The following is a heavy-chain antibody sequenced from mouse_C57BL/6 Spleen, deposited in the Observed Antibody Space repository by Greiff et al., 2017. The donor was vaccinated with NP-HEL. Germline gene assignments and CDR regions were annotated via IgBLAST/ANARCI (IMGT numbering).Heavy chain of an antibody. V-gene: IGHV1-80*01. CDR3: ARVSTMINYFDY. J-gene: IGHJ2*01. Sequence: VKLQESGAELVKPGASVKISCKASGYAFSSYWMNWVKQRPGKGLEWIGQIYPGDGDTNYNGKFKGKATLTADKSSSTAYMQLSSLTSEDSAVYFCARVSTMINYFDYWGQGTTLTVSS. D-gene: IGHD2-4*01. CDR1: GYAFSSYW. CDR2: IYPGDGDT.